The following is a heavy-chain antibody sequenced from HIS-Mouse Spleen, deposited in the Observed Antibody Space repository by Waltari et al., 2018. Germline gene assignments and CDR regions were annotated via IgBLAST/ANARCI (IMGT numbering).Heavy chain of an antibody. CDR3: AREIPYSSSWYDWYFDL. V-gene: IGHV4-39*07. CDR2: TYYSGGP. D-gene: IGHD6-13*01. Sequence: QLQLQESGPGLVKPSETLSLTCTVSGGSISSSSYYWGWIRQPPGKGLEWIGSTYYSGGPSYNPALKRPVTISVDTSKNQFSLELSSVTAADTAVYYCAREIPYSSSWYDWYFDLWGRGTLVTVSS. CDR1: GGSISSSSYY. J-gene: IGHJ2*01.